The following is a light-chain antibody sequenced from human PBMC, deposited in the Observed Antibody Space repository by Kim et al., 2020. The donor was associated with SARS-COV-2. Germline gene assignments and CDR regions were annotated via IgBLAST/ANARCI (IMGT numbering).Light chain of an antibody. CDR2: GAS. J-gene: IGKJ1*01. Sequence: IVMTQSPATLSVSPGERATLSCRASQSVSNNLAWYQHKPGQAPRLLIYGASTRATGTPARFSGSGSGTEFTLTISSLQSEDFAVYYCQQYDNWPPWTFGQGTKVEIK. CDR1: QSVSNN. V-gene: IGKV3-15*01. CDR3: QQYDNWPPWT.